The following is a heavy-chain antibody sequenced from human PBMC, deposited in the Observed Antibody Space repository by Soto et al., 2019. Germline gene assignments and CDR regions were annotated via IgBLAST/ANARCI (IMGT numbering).Heavy chain of an antibody. Sequence: QVHLVQSGAEVKKPGSSVRVSCKASGGTYRNYAVNWVRQAPGQGLEWMGGIIPISGTTNYAQKFQGRVTITADESTRTAYMELRRLRSEDTAVYFCARDEGDDSSGYYDVNYWGQGTLVTVSS. D-gene: IGHD3-22*01. CDR1: GGTYRNYA. CDR3: ARDEGDDSSGYYDVNY. J-gene: IGHJ4*02. CDR2: IIPISGTT. V-gene: IGHV1-69*01.